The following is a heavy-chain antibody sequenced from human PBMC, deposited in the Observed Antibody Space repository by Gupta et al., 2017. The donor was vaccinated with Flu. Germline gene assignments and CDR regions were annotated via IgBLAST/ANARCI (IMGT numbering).Heavy chain of an antibody. V-gene: IGHV2-26*01. J-gene: IGHJ4*02. Sequence: QVTLKESGPVLEKPTETLALTCSVSGFSLRNTRMAVTWIRQPPGRALEWLADIFSTDDKSYSTSLRTRLTISKDFSKSQVVLTMTNMDHLDTATYYCAVDSRAAYSTGWSKYFDFWGQGTLVTVSS. CDR3: AVDSRAAYSTGWSKYFDF. D-gene: IGHD6-19*01. CDR2: IFSTDDK. CDR1: GFSLRNTRMA.